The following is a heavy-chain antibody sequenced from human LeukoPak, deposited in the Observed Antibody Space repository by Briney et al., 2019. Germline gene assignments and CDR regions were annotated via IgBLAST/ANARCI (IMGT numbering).Heavy chain of an antibody. CDR1: GVTFNNYW. V-gene: IGHV3-7*01. CDR2: INQDEGHK. Sequence: AGGSLRLSCAASGVTFNNYWFSWVRQSPGKGLEWVANINQDEGHKYSVDSVKGRFTISGDNARNSLYLQMNGLRAEDTAVYYCARFRYIGSDLEVFDSWGQGTLVTVSS. J-gene: IGHJ4*02. CDR3: ARFRYIGSDLEVFDS. D-gene: IGHD5-12*01.